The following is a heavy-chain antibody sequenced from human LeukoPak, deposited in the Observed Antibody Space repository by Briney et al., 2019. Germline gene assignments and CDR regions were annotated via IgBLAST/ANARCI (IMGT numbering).Heavy chain of an antibody. CDR2: IYYSGST. CDR1: GGSISSYY. D-gene: IGHD3-9*01. Sequence: SETLSLTCTVSGGSISSYYWSWIRQPPGKGLEWIGYIYYSGSTNYNPSLKSRVTISVDTSKNQLSLKLSSVTAADTAVYYCARSLGYDILTGYNRGWFFDLWGRSTLVTVSS. V-gene: IGHV4-59*01. CDR3: ARSLGYDILTGYNRGWFFDL. J-gene: IGHJ2*01.